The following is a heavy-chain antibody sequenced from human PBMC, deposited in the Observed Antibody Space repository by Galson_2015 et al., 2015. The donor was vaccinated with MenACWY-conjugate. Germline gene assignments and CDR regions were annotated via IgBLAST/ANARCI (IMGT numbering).Heavy chain of an antibody. Sequence: SQRLSCAASGLTVSSNYMSWVRQAPGKGLEWVSIIYSGGGTYYADSVKGRFTISRDTSRNTLYLQMDSLRAEDTAVYYCARTTVTTNTDALDIWGQGTMVTVSS. CDR2: IYSGGGT. CDR1: GLTVSSNY. J-gene: IGHJ3*02. D-gene: IGHD4-17*01. CDR3: ARTTVTTNTDALDI. V-gene: IGHV3-66*02.